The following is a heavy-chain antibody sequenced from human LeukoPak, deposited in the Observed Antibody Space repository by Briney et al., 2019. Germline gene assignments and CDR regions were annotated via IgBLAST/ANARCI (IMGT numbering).Heavy chain of an antibody. CDR2: IYYDGST. CDR3: ARDKMGGFDY. Sequence: SETLSLTCTVSGGSISSSSYYWGWIRQPPGKGLEWIGSIYYDGSTYYNPPLKNRVTISVDTSKNQFSLKLSSVTAADTAIYYCARDKMGGFDYWGQGTLVTVSS. CDR1: GGSISSSSYY. D-gene: IGHD3-16*01. V-gene: IGHV4-39*07. J-gene: IGHJ4*02.